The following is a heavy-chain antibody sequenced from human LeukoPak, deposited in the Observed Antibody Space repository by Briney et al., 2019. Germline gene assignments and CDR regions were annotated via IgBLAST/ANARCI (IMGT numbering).Heavy chain of an antibody. CDR3: ARDPPPTVTTLNY. V-gene: IGHV4-39*07. CDR2: IYYSGST. Sequence: PSETLSLTCTVSGGSISSSSYYWGWIRQPPGKGLEWIGSIYYSGSTYYNPSLKSRVTISVDTSKNQFSLKLSSVTAADTAVYYCARDPPPTVTTLNYWGQGTLVTVSS. J-gene: IGHJ4*02. D-gene: IGHD4-17*01. CDR1: GGSISSSSYY.